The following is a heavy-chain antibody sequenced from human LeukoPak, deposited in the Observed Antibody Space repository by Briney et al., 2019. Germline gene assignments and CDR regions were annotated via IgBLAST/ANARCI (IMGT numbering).Heavy chain of an antibody. V-gene: IGHV1-69*13. D-gene: IGHD3-16*01. CDR2: IIPIFGTA. CDR3: ARAGGFFSPFGY. Sequence: SVKVSCKASGGTFSSYAISWVRQAPGQGLEWMGGIIPIFGTANYAQKFQGRVTITADESTSTAYMELSSLRSEDTAVYYCARAGGFFSPFGYWGQGTLVTVSS. J-gene: IGHJ4*01. CDR1: GGTFSSYA.